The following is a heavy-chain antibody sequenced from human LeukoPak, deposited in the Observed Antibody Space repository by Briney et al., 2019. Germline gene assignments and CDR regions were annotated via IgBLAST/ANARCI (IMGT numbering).Heavy chain of an antibody. V-gene: IGHV4-59*01. D-gene: IGHD6-19*01. CDR1: GGSIRSYY. J-gene: IGHJ4*02. CDR3: ARVLPYSSGWGVDY. Sequence: SEALSLTCTVSGGSIRSYYWSWIRQPPGKGLEWIGYIYYSGSTNYNPSLKSRVTISVDTSKNQFSLNLSSVTAADTAVYYCARVLPYSSGWGVDYWGQGTLVTVSS. CDR2: IYYSGST.